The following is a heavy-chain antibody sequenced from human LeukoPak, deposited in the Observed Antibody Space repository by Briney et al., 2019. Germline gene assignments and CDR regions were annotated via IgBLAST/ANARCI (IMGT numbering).Heavy chain of an antibody. CDR3: VKDPTYYYDSSGYYYWRWFDS. CDR2: IDWNGGST. V-gene: IGHV3-20*04. J-gene: IGHJ5*01. CDR1: GFTFDKYG. Sequence: GGSLRLSCEASGFTFDKYGMSWVRQAPGKGLEWVSGIDWNGGSTAYADSVKGRFTISRDNAKNSLYLQMNTLRAEDTALYYCVKDPTYYYDSSGYYYWRWFDSWGQGTLVTVSS. D-gene: IGHD3-22*01.